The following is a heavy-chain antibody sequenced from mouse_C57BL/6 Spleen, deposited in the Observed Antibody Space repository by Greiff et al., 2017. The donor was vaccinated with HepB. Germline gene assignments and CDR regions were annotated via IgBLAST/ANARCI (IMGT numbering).Heavy chain of an antibody. CDR2: ISSGSSTI. D-gene: IGHD2-5*01. CDR3: ARQGGGGYYSNYEGYFDV. J-gene: IGHJ1*03. CDR1: GFTFSDYG. V-gene: IGHV5-17*01. Sequence: EVKLMESGGGLVKPGGSLKLSCAASGFTFSDYGMHWVRQAPEKGLEWVAYISSGSSTIYYADTVKGRFTISRDNAKNTLFLQMTSLRSEDTAMYYCARQGGGGYYSNYEGYFDVWGTGTTVTVSS.